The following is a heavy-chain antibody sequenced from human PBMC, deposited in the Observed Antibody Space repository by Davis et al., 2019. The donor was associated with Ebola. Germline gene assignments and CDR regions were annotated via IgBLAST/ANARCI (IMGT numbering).Heavy chain of an antibody. CDR2: ISSSSTYI. V-gene: IGHV3-21*04. CDR3: ARLTRLSMTTVKTGWFDP. CDR1: GFTFSTFSTYS. Sequence: PGGSLRLSCAASGFTFSTFSTYSMNWVRQAPGKGLEWVSCISSSSTYIYYGDSVKGRFTISRDNAKNSLYLQMNSLRADDTAVYYCARLTRLSMTTVKTGWFDPWGQGTLVTVSS. J-gene: IGHJ5*02. D-gene: IGHD4-17*01.